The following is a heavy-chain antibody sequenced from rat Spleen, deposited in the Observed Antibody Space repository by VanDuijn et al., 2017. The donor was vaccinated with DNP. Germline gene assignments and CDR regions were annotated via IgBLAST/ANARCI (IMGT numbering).Heavy chain of an antibody. Sequence: EVQLVESGGGLVQPGRSMKLSCAASGFTFSNYGMVWVRQAPKKGLEWVAYISSYGGTTYSRDSVKGRFTISRDDAKNSLYLQMNSLRSEDTATYYCTRQLGLDYWGQGVMVTVSS. J-gene: IGHJ2*01. CDR1: GFTFSNYG. D-gene: IGHD5-1*01. V-gene: IGHV5S13*01. CDR2: ISSYGGTT. CDR3: TRQLGLDY.